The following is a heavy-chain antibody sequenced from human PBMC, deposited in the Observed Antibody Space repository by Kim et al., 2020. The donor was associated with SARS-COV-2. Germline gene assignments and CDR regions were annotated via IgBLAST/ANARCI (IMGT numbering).Heavy chain of an antibody. D-gene: IGHD2-15*01. CDR2: IYYSGRT. CDR3: AKLPSCSGGGCSFYGMDV. Sequence: SETLSLTCTVSGGSISDSIYYWGWIRQPPGKGPEWIGHIYYSGRTYYNPSLKSRVTISVDTSKNQFSLKLSSVTAADAAVYYCAKLPSCSGGGCSFYGMDVWGQGTTVTVSS. V-gene: IGHV4-39*01. J-gene: IGHJ6*02. CDR1: GGSISDSIYY.